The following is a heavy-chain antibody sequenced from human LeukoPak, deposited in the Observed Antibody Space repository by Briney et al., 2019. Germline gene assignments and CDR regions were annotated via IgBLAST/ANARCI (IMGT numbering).Heavy chain of an antibody. Sequence: GGSLRLSCAASGFTFSSYGMHWVRQAQGKGLEWVAVISYDGSNKYYADSVKGRFTISRDNSKNTLYLQMNSLRAEDTAVYYCAKDPAVAGTTPWDYFDYWGQGTLVTVSS. CDR2: ISYDGSNK. V-gene: IGHV3-30*18. J-gene: IGHJ4*02. D-gene: IGHD6-19*01. CDR3: AKDPAVAGTTPWDYFDY. CDR1: GFTFSSYG.